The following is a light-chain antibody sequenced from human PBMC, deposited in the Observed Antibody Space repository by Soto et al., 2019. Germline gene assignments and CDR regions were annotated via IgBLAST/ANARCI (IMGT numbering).Light chain of an antibody. J-gene: IGKJ5*01. CDR1: ESVTNY. CDR3: HQRSNWPPDT. Sequence: EIVLTQSPATLSLSPGERGTLSCRASESVTNYLAWYQQKPGQAPRLLIYGASTRATGVPARFSGSGSGTDFTLTISSLEPEDFAVYYCHQRSNWPPDTFGQGTRLEIK. CDR2: GAS. V-gene: IGKV3-11*01.